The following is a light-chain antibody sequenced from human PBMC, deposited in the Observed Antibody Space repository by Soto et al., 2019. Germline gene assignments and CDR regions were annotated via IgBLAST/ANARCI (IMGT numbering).Light chain of an antibody. CDR2: DVT. J-gene: IGLJ2*01. CDR1: SSDVGGFDY. Sequence: QSALTQPASVSGSPGQSITISCTGTSSDVGGFDYVSWYQQHPGKAPKLMIYDVTNRPSGVSHRFSGSKSGNTASLTISGLQAEDEADYYCTSYTTSTTLVVFGGGTKLTVL. CDR3: TSYTTSTTLVV. V-gene: IGLV2-14*01.